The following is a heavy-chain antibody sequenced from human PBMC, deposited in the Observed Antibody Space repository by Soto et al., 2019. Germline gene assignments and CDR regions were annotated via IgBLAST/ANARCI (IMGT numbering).Heavy chain of an antibody. J-gene: IGHJ4*02. CDR3: ARVKDIVVVPAAREGYYFDY. D-gene: IGHD2-2*01. Sequence: SVKVSCKASGGTFSSYAISWVRQAPGQGLEWMGGIIPIFGTANYAQKFQGRVTITADESTSTAYMELSSLRSEDTAVYYCARVKDIVVVPAAREGYYFDYWDQGTLVTVSS. V-gene: IGHV1-69*13. CDR1: GGTFSSYA. CDR2: IIPIFGTA.